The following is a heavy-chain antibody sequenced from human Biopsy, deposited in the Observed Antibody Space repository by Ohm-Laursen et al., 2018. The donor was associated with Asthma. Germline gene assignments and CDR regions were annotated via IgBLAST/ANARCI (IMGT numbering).Heavy chain of an antibody. J-gene: IGHJ3*02. CDR3: AKERYYDFWSGYPI. CDR1: GFSFNSYG. Sequence: SLRLSCSASGFSFNSYGMHWVRQAPGKGLEWVAVMSFDGRQTYYADSVKGRFTISRDNSKNTLYMQMNSLRAEDTAVYYCAKERYYDFWSGYPIWGQGTMVTVSS. V-gene: IGHV3-30*18. CDR2: MSFDGRQT. D-gene: IGHD3-3*01.